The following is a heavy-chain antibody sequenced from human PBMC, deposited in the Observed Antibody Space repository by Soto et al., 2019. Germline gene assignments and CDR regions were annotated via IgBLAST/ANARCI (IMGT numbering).Heavy chain of an antibody. CDR1: GFTLSSHA. CDR2: ISGSGAYT. Sequence: GESLRLSCAGSGFTLSSHAMSWVRQAPGNGLEWVSAISGSGAYTNYADSVKGRFTISRDDSKNTLYLQMNSLRAEDTAVYYCVSPRSTVVAYDAFELWGQGTMVTVAS. J-gene: IGHJ3*01. V-gene: IGHV3-23*01. CDR3: VSPRSTVVAYDAFEL. D-gene: IGHD2-2*01.